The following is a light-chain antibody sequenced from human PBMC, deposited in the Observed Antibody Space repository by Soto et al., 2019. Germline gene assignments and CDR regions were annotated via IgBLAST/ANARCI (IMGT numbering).Light chain of an antibody. CDR3: HQYSNWPWT. Sequence: EIVMTQSPATLSVSPGERATLSCRASQSISTVLAWYQHNPGQAPRLLIYGASTRSTGIPDRYSGSGSGTEFTLTISSLQSEDFAVYYCHQYSNWPWTFGQGTKVEIK. CDR1: QSISTV. CDR2: GAS. J-gene: IGKJ1*01. V-gene: IGKV3-15*01.